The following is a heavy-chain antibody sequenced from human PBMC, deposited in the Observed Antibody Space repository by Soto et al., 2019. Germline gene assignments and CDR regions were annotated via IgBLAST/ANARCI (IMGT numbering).Heavy chain of an antibody. CDR3: ARGEGYYDASGYYGSAGALVV. CDR2: ISSRATTT. J-gene: IGHJ6*02. D-gene: IGHD3-22*01. CDR1: GFTFSDYY. V-gene: IGHV3-11*01. Sequence: GSLRLSCAASGFTFSDYYMSWIRQAPGKGLEWVSYISSRATTTTYADSVRGRFTISGDNARNSLYLQLDSLRAEDTAVYYCARGEGYYDASGYYGSAGALVVWGQGTTVTVSS.